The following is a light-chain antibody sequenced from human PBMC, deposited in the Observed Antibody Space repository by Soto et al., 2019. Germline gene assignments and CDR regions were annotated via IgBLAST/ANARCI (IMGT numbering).Light chain of an antibody. CDR3: QQLKSYPIT. CDR1: QGMNSF. J-gene: IGKJ5*01. CDR2: DTS. Sequence: DIPLTQSPPFLSASVGDRVTITCRASQGMNSFLSWYQQKPGEAPKLLIYDTSTLESGVPSRFSGSRSGTEFTLTISSLQPEDIATYYWQQLKSYPITFGQGTRLEIK. V-gene: IGKV1-9*01.